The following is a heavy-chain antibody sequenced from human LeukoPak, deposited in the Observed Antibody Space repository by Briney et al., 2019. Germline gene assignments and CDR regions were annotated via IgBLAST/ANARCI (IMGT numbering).Heavy chain of an antibody. CDR2: ISWNSGSI. D-gene: IGHD2-2*02. J-gene: IGHJ4*02. CDR1: GFTFDDCA. CDR3: AKDMGYCSSTSCYTWLDY. Sequence: PGRSLRLSCAASGFTFDDCAMHWVRQAPGKGLEWVSGISWNSGSIGYADSVKGRFTISRDNAKNSLYLQMNSLRAEDTALYYCAKDMGYCSSTSCYTWLDYWGQGTLVTVSS. V-gene: IGHV3-9*01.